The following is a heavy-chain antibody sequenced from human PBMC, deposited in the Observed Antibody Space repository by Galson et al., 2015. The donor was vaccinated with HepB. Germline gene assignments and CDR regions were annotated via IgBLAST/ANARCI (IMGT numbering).Heavy chain of an antibody. Sequence: SVTVSCKVSGSTLTELSMHWVRQAPGKGLEWMGGFDPDDGETIYAQKFQGRVTMTEDTSTDTAYMELSSLRSEDTAVYYCAGLLRFLEWLPYFDYWGQGTLVTVSS. J-gene: IGHJ4*02. V-gene: IGHV1-24*01. CDR3: AGLLRFLEWLPYFDY. CDR2: FDPDDGET. D-gene: IGHD3-3*01. CDR1: GSTLTELS.